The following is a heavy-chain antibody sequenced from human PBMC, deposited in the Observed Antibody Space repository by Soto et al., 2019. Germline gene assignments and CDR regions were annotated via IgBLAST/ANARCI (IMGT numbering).Heavy chain of an antibody. CDR2: INAGNGNT. J-gene: IGHJ4*02. V-gene: IGHV1-3*01. CDR3: ASGGRYSGGYFDY. D-gene: IGHD3-9*01. CDR1: GYTFTSYA. Sequence: QVQLVQSGAEVKKPGASVKVSCKASGYTFTSYAMHWVRQAPGQRLEWMGWINAGNGNTKYSQKSQGRVTITRDTSASTAYMELSSLRSEDTAVYYCASGGRYSGGYFDYWGQGTLVTVSS.